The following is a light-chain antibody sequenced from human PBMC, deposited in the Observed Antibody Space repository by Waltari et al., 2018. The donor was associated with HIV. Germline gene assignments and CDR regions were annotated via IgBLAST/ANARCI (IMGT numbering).Light chain of an antibody. CDR1: PSVSSSY. Sequence: EIVLTQSPGTLSLPPGERPTLSCRASPSVSSSYLAWYQQKPGQAPRLLIYGAYIRATGIADRFSGSGSGTDFTLTISRLEPEDFAVYYCQQYGSSSYTFGQGTKLEIK. V-gene: IGKV3-20*01. CDR3: QQYGSSSYT. CDR2: GAY. J-gene: IGKJ2*01.